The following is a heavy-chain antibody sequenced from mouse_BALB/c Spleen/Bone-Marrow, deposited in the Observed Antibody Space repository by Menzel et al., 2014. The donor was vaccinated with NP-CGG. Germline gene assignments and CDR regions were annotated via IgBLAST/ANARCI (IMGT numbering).Heavy chain of an antibody. D-gene: IGHD1-1*01. J-gene: IGHJ2*01. CDR1: GYTFTSYW. V-gene: IGHV1S81*02. Sequence: QVQLQQSGAELVKPGASVKLSCKASGYTFTSYWMHWVKQRPGQGLDWIGEISPSNGRTNYNEKFRSKATLTVDKSSSTAYMQLSSLTSEDSAVYYCARRYYGSSYLLDYWGQGTTLTVSS. CDR2: ISPSNGRT. CDR3: ARRYYGSSYLLDY.